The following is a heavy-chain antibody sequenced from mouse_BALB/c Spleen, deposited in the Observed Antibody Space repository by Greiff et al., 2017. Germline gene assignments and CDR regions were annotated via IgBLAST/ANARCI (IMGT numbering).Heavy chain of an antibody. CDR3: ARKGYDDAMDY. CDR2: ILPGSGST. D-gene: IGHD2-14*01. Sequence: VQLQQSGAELMKPGASVKISCKATGYTSSSYWIEWVKQRPGHGLEWIGEILPGSGSTNYNEKFKGKATFTADTSSNTAYMQLSSLTSEDSAVYYCARKGYDDAMDYWGQGTSVTVSS. CDR1: GYTSSSYW. V-gene: IGHV1-9*01. J-gene: IGHJ4*01.